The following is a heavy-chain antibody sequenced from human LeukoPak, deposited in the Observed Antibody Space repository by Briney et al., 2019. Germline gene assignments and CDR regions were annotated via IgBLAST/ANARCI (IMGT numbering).Heavy chain of an antibody. D-gene: IGHD6-13*01. CDR3: AREGYSSSWYDFDY. Sequence: PGGSLRLSCAASGFTVSSNYMSWVRQAPGKGLEWVSVIYSGGSTYYADSVKGRFTISRDNSKNTLYLQMNSLRAEDTAVYYCAREGYSSSWYDFDYWGQGTLVTVSS. CDR2: IYSGGST. CDR1: GFTVSSNY. V-gene: IGHV3-53*01. J-gene: IGHJ4*02.